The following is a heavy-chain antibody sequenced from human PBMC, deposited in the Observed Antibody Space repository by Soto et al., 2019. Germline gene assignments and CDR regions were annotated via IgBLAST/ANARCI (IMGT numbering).Heavy chain of an antibody. V-gene: IGHV4-34*01. D-gene: IGHD3-22*01. J-gene: IGHJ4*02. Sequence: SETLSLTCAVYGGSFSGYYWSWIRQPPGKGLEWIGEINHSGSTNYNPSLKSRVTISVDTSKNQFSLKLSSVTAADTAVYYCAEQNDSSGYYSDYWGQGTLVTVSS. CDR2: INHSGST. CDR3: AEQNDSSGYYSDY. CDR1: GGSFSGYY.